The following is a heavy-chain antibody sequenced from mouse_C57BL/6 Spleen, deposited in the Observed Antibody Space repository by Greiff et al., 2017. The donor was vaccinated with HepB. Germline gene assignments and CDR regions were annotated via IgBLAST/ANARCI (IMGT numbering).Heavy chain of an antibody. Sequence: EVKLMESGGGLVQPGGSMKLSCVASGFTFSNYWMNWVRQSPEKGLEWVAQIRLKSDNYATHYAESVKGRFTISRDDSKSSVYLQMHNLRAEDTGIYYCTGQGRLRSFAYWGQGTLVTVSA. CDR2: IRLKSDNYAT. J-gene: IGHJ3*01. CDR3: TGQGRLRSFAY. V-gene: IGHV6-3*01. D-gene: IGHD2-4*01. CDR1: GFTFSNYW.